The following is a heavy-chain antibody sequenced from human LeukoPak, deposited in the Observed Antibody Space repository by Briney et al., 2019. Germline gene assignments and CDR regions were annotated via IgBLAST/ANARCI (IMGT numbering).Heavy chain of an antibody. V-gene: IGHV3-7*01. CDR1: GFTFSSYW. J-gene: IGHJ6*03. Sequence: GGSLRLSCAASGFTFSSYWMSWVRQAPGKGLEWVANIKQDGSEKYYVDSVKGRFTISRDNAKNSLYLQMNSLRAEDTAVYYCARDKGSSSSTLVYYYYYYYMDVWGKGTTVTVSS. D-gene: IGHD6-6*01. CDR2: IKQDGSEK. CDR3: ARDKGSSSSTLVYYYYYYYMDV.